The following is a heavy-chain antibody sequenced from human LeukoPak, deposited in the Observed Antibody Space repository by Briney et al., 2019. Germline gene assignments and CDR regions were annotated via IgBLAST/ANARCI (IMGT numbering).Heavy chain of an antibody. CDR3: AKANYYDSSGYYFDY. V-gene: IGHV3-30*18. J-gene: IGHJ4*02. CDR2: ISYDGSNE. CDR1: GFTFSSYG. D-gene: IGHD3-22*01. Sequence: GRSLRLSCAASGFTFSSYGMHWVRQAPGKGLEWVAVISYDGSNEYYADSVKGRFTISRDNSKNTLYLQMNSLRAEDTAVYYCAKANYYDSSGYYFDYWGQGTLVTVSS.